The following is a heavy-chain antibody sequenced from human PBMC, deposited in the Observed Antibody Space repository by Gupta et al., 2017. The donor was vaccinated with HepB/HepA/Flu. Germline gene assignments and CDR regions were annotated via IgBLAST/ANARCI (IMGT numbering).Heavy chain of an antibody. CDR3: AKADSSGYLLYYFDY. CDR2: ISWNSGSI. J-gene: IGHJ4*02. Sequence: EVQLLESGGGLVRPGRSLRLSCAASGFTFVDYAMPWFRQAPGKGLEWVSGISWNSGSIGYADSVKGRFTISRDNAKNSLYLQMNSLRAEDTALYYCAKADSSGYLLYYFDYWGQGTLVTVSS. CDR1: GFTFVDYA. D-gene: IGHD3-22*01. V-gene: IGHV3-9*01.